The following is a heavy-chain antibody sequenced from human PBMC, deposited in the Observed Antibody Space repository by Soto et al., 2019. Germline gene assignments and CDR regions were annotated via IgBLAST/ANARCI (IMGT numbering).Heavy chain of an antibody. CDR1: GYSFTSYW. V-gene: IGHV5-51*01. CDR3: AGWLLPTTPDAFDI. Sequence: GESLKMSCNGSGYSFTSYWIGWVRQMPGKGLEWMGIIYPGGSDARYSPSFQGQVTISADKSISTAYLQWSSLKASDTAMYYCAGWLLPTTPDAFDIWGQGTMVTVSS. CDR2: IYPGGSDA. D-gene: IGHD3-22*01. J-gene: IGHJ3*02.